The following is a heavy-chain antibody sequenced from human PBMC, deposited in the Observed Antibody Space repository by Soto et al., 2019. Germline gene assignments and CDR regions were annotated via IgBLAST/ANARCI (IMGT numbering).Heavy chain of an antibody. CDR3: ARGRISPEKAGTPTTYYYYYYMDV. CDR2: IYYSGST. V-gene: IGHV4-31*03. Sequence: SETLSLTCTVSGGSISSGGYYWSWIRQHPGKGLEWIGYIYYSGSTYYNPSLKSRVTISVDTSKNQFSLKLSSVTAADTAVYYCARGRISPEKAGTPTTYYYYYYMDVWGKGTTVTVSS. D-gene: IGHD2-15*01. J-gene: IGHJ6*03. CDR1: GGSISSGGYY.